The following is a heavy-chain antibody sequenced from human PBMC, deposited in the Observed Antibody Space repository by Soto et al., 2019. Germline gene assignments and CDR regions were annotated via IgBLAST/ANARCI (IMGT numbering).Heavy chain of an antibody. Sequence: SETLSLTCTVSGVSISSGGYYWSWIRQHPGKGLEWIGYIYYSGSTYYNPSLKSRVTISVDTSKNQFSLKLSSVTAADTAVYYCARDSRLATYYYYYYMDVWGKGTTVTVSS. V-gene: IGHV4-31*02. CDR1: GVSISSGGYY. J-gene: IGHJ6*03. D-gene: IGHD6-25*01. CDR3: ARDSRLATYYYYYYMDV. CDR2: IYYSGST.